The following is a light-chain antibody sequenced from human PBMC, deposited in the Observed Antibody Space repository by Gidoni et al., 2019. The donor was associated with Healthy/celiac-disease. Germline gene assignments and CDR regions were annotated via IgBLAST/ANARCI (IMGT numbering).Light chain of an antibody. CDR2: EAS. Sequence: IVLTHSPATLSLSPGERATLSGRASQRVSSYLAWYQQKPGQAPRLLIYEASNRATGIPARFSGSGSGTDFTLTISSLEPEDFAVYYCQQRSNWPGAFXQXTKLEIK. CDR3: QQRSNWPGA. J-gene: IGKJ2*01. V-gene: IGKV3-11*01. CDR1: QRVSSY.